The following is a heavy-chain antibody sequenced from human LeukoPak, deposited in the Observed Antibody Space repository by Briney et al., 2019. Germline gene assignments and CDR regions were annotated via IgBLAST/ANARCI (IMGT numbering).Heavy chain of an antibody. CDR1: GFTFSSYN. CDR3: ARSLRLGELSWFDD. D-gene: IGHD3-16*02. V-gene: IGHV3-48*01. CDR2: ISSSSSTI. J-gene: IGHJ4*02. Sequence: GGSLRLSCAASGFTFSSYNMNWVRQAPGKGLEGVSYISSSSSTIYYAESAKGRFTISRDNAKNSLYLQMNSLRAEDTAVYYCARSLRLGELSWFDDWGQGTLVTVSS.